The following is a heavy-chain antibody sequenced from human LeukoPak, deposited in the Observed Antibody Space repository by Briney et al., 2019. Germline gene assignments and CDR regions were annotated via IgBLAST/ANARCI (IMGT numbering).Heavy chain of an antibody. Sequence: ASVKVSCKASGYTFTGYYMHWVRQAPGQGLEWMGWINPNSGGTNYAQKFQGRVTMTRDTSISTAYMELSRLRSDDTAVYYCASLQGYCSGNRCPSSANYYYYMDVWGKGTTVTVSS. J-gene: IGHJ6*03. CDR3: ASLQGYCSGNRCPSSANYYYYMDV. CDR2: INPNSGGT. CDR1: GYTFTGYY. D-gene: IGHD2-15*01. V-gene: IGHV1-2*02.